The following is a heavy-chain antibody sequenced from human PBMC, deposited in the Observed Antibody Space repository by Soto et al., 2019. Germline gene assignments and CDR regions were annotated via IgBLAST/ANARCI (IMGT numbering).Heavy chain of an antibody. CDR2: ISGRGSGT. J-gene: IGHJ4*01. V-gene: IGHV3-23*01. D-gene: IGHD3-22*01. Sequence: PGGALRLSCAASGFTFSSYSMYWVRQAPGKGLEGGSGISGRGSGTYYADSAKGGFTISRENSKNTLYMQINSLRAQDPAVWYCAKGSTGCNDTFDNQGRGAMVT. CDR1: GFTFSSYS. CDR3: AKGSTGCNDTFDN.